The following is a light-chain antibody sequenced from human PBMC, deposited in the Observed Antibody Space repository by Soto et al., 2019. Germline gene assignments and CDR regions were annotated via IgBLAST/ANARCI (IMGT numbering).Light chain of an antibody. CDR1: QSISSH. V-gene: IGKV1-39*01. CDR2: AAS. Sequence: EIEVTQNKSSLSASVGDRVAVTCRASQSISSHLNWYQQKPGKAPKLLIYAASSLQSGVPPRFSGDGSETDFTLTLSSLQRDDFRTYYCQRYSRLWSFGQGTKVDIK. CDR3: QRYSRLWS. J-gene: IGKJ1*01.